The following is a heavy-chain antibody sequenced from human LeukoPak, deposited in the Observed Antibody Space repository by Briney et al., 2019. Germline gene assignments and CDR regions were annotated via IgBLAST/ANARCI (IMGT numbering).Heavy chain of an antibody. V-gene: IGHV3-49*03. CDR3: TRDLYPDAFDI. D-gene: IGHD2-15*01. J-gene: IGHJ3*02. Sequence: PGGSLRLPCTASGFTFGDYAMSWFRQAPGKGLEWVGFIRSKAYGGTTEYAASVKGRFTISRDDSKSIAYLQMNSLKTEDTAVYYCTRDLYPDAFDIWGQGTMVTVSS. CDR2: IRSKAYGGTT. CDR1: GFTFGDYA.